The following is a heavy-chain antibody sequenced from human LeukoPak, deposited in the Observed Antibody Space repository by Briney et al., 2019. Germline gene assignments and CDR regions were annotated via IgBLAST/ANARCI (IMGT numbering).Heavy chain of an antibody. D-gene: IGHD2-15*01. CDR3: AREYGDCSGGSCQDNWFDP. Sequence: ASVKVSCKASGYTFTGYYMHWVRQAPGQGLEWMGWINPNSGGTNYAQKFQGRVTMTRDASISTAYMELSRLRSDDTAVYYCAREYGDCSGGSCQDNWFDPWGQGTLVTVSS. V-gene: IGHV1-2*02. CDR1: GYTFTGYY. CDR2: INPNSGGT. J-gene: IGHJ5*02.